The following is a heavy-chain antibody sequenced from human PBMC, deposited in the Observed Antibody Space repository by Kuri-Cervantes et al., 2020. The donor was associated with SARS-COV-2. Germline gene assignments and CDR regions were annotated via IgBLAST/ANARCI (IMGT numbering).Heavy chain of an antibody. CDR3: ARDLVPAAMLDY. CDR1: GFTFSSYG. J-gene: IGHJ4*02. Sequence: GESLKISCAASGFTFSSYGMHWVRQAPGKGLEWVAVIWYDGSNKYYADSVKGRFTISRDNSKNTLYLQMNSLRAEDTAVYYCARDLVPAAMLDYWGQETLVTVSS. CDR2: IWYDGSNK. V-gene: IGHV3-33*01. D-gene: IGHD2-2*01.